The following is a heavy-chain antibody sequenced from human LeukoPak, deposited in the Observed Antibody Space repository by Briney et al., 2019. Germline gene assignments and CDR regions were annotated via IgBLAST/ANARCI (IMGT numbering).Heavy chain of an antibody. V-gene: IGHV3-66*01. CDR1: GFTVSSNY. D-gene: IGHD3-10*01. CDR3: ASGELLYYFDY. Sequence: GGSLRLSRAASGFTVSSNYMSWVRQAPGKGLEWVSVIYSGGSTYYADSVKGRFTISRDNSKNTLYLQMNSLRAEDTAVYYCASGELLYYFDYWGQGTLVTVSS. CDR2: IYSGGST. J-gene: IGHJ4*02.